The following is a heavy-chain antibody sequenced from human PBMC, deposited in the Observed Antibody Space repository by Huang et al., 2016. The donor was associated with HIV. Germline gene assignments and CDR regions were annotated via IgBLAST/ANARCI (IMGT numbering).Heavy chain of an antibody. J-gene: IGHJ6*03. Sequence: QVRLEQWGKGSLKPSETLSLTCAVYGASFSDYFWTWVRQSPDKRLEWNGEGKPGRPPNYNPSLRGRVVLAVDTPKNQFSLTLRSMSAADAAIYYCARLPTPSYYDTWSLSPVEEDFFYFNLDLWGRGTPVVVS. V-gene: IGHV4-34*02. CDR2: GKPGRPP. CDR3: ARLPTPSYYDTWSLSPVEEDFFYFNLDL. CDR1: GASFSDYF. D-gene: IGHD3-16*01.